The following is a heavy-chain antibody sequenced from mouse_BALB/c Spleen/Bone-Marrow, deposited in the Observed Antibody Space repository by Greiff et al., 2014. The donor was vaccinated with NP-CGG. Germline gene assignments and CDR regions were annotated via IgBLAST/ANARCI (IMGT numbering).Heavy chain of an antibody. V-gene: IGHV7-3*02. J-gene: IGHJ2*01. CDR1: GFTFTDYY. CDR2: IRNKANGCTT. Sequence: EVQRVESGGGLVQPGGSLRLSCTTSGFTFTDYYMSWVRQPPGKALEWLGFIRNKANGCTTEYSASVKGRFTISRDNSQSILYLQMNTLRAEDSTTYYCARDRGLTYFDYWGQGTTLTVSS. CDR3: ARDRGLTYFDY. D-gene: IGHD2-4*01.